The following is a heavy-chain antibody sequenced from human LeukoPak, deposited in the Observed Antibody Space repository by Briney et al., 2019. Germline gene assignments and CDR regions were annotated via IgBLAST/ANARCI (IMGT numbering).Heavy chain of an antibody. D-gene: IGHD3-16*01. CDR2: ISYDGSNK. CDR1: GFTFSSYA. Sequence: QPGGSLRLSCAASGFTFSSYAMHWLRQAPGKGLEGVAVISYDGSNKYYADSVKGRFTISRDNSKNPLYLQMNSLRAEDTAVYYCATLGVYWGQETLVSVSS. CDR3: ATLGVY. V-gene: IGHV3-30-3*01. J-gene: IGHJ4*02.